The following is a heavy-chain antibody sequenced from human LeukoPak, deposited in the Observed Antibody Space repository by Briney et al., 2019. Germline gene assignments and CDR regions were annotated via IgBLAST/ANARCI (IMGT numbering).Heavy chain of an antibody. CDR1: GFTFSSYA. CDR3: AKVISAGIGDYYFDY. V-gene: IGHV3-23*01. D-gene: IGHD4-17*01. J-gene: IGHJ4*02. Sequence: GGSLRLSCAASGFTFSSYAMSWVRQAPGKGLEWVSGISGSGGSTYYADSVKGRFTISRDNSKNTLYLQINSLRAEDTAVYYCAKVISAGIGDYYFDYWGQGTLVTVSS. CDR2: ISGSGGST.